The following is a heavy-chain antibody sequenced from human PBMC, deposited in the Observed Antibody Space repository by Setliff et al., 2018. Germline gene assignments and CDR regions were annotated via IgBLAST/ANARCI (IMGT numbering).Heavy chain of an antibody. CDR1: GYTFTSYD. CDR2: MNPYTGKT. V-gene: IGHV1-8*02. J-gene: IGHJ4*02. CDR3: ARRFSSGNYNNLGY. D-gene: IGHD3-10*01. Sequence: ASVKVSCKASGYTFTSYDINWVRQAPGQGLEWMGWMNPYTGKTGFAQKFQGRVTMTRNTSISTALMELSSLRSEDTAVYYCARRFSSGNYNNLGYWGQGTLVTVSS.